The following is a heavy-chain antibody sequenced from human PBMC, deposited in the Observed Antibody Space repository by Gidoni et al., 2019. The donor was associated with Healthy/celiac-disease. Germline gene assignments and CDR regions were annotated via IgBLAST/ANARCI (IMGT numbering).Heavy chain of an antibody. CDR2: ISSSSSYI. CDR1: GFTFSSYS. CDR3: ARDLRSAYDYGDYGGDY. D-gene: IGHD4-17*01. V-gene: IGHV3-21*01. Sequence: EVQLVESGGGLVKPGGSLRLTCAASGFTFSSYSMNWVRQAPGKGLEWVSSISSSSSYIYYADSVKGRFTISRDNAKNSLYLQMNSLRAEDTAVYYCARDLRSAYDYGDYGGDYWGQGTLVTVSS. J-gene: IGHJ4*02.